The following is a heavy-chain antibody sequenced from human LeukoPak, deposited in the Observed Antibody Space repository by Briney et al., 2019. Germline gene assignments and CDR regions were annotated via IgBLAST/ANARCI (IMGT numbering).Heavy chain of an antibody. CDR3: ARTIAVAGLDAFDI. J-gene: IGHJ3*02. CDR2: INHNTGGT. V-gene: IGHV1-2*02. Sequence: ASVKVSCKASGYTFTGYYMHWVRQAPGQGLEWMGCINHNTGGTNYAQKFQGRVTMTRDTSISTVYMELSRLRSDDTAVYYCARTIAVAGLDAFDIWGQGTMVTVSS. CDR1: GYTFTGYY. D-gene: IGHD6-19*01.